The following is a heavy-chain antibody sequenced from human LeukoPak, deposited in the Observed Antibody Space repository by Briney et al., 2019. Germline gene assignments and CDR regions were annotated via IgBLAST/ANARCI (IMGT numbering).Heavy chain of an antibody. D-gene: IGHD2-8*01. J-gene: IGHJ4*02. CDR2: IYGGGNT. Sequence: GGSLRLSCVASGFTVSGNYMSWVRQAPGKGLEWVSVIYGGGNTYYADSVKGRFTISRDNSKNTVFLQMNSLRAEDTAVYYCGRDVTNGVTLYFGFWGQGTLVTVSS. V-gene: IGHV3-66*02. CDR3: GRDVTNGVTLYFGF. CDR1: GFTVSGNY.